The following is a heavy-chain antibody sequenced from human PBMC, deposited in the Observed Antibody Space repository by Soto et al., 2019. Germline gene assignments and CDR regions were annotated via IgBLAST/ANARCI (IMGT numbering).Heavy chain of an antibody. V-gene: IGHV3-23*01. D-gene: IGHD4-17*01. Sequence: EVQLLDSGGGLVQPGGSLRLSCAASGFTFRSFAMTWVRQAPGKGLEWVSTISGSGGSSYHADSVKGRFTISRDNSKSTLYLQMNSLRAEDTAVYYCAKATYQYGDYDYWGQGTLVTVSS. J-gene: IGHJ4*02. CDR1: GFTFRSFA. CDR3: AKATYQYGDYDY. CDR2: ISGSGGSS.